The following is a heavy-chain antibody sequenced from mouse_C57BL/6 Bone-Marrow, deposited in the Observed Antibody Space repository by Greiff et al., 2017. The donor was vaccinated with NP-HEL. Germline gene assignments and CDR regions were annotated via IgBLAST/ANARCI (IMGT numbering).Heavy chain of an antibody. Sequence: EVMLVESGGGLVQSGRSLRLSCATSGFTFSDFYMEWVRQAPGKGLEWIAASRNKANDYTTEYSASVKGRFIVSRDTYQSILYLQMNALRAEDTAIYYCARDGEGGYYVRFAYWGQGTLVTVSA. CDR1: GFTFSDFY. J-gene: IGHJ3*01. V-gene: IGHV7-1*01. D-gene: IGHD2-3*01. CDR2: SRNKANDYTT. CDR3: ARDGEGGYYVRFAY.